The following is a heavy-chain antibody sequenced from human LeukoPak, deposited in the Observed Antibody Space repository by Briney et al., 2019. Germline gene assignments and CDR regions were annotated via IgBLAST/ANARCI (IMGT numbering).Heavy chain of an antibody. CDR1: GGSFSGYY. V-gene: IGHV4-31*11. Sequence: SETLSLTCAVYGGSFSGYYWSWIRQHPGKGLEWIGYIYYSGSTYYNPSLKSRVTISLDTSKNQFSLKLSSVTAADTAVYYCARWYYYDSSGYYRYFDYWGQGTLVTVSS. J-gene: IGHJ4*02. D-gene: IGHD3-22*01. CDR2: IYYSGST. CDR3: ARWYYYDSSGYYRYFDY.